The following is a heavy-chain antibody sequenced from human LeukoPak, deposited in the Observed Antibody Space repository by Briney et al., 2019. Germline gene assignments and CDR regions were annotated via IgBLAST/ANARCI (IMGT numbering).Heavy chain of an antibody. CDR3: ARYLTFGGVIVKGSGFDY. Sequence: GASVKVSCKASGGTFSSYAISWVRQAPGQGLEWMGGIIPIFGTANYAQKFQGRVTITADKSTSTAYMELSSLRSEDTAVYYCARYLTFGGVIVKGSGFDYWGQGTLVTVSS. CDR2: IIPIFGTA. J-gene: IGHJ4*02. CDR1: GGTFSSYA. V-gene: IGHV1-69*06. D-gene: IGHD3-16*02.